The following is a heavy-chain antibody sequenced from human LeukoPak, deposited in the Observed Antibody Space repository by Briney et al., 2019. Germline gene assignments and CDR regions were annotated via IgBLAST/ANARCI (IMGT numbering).Heavy chain of an antibody. J-gene: IGHJ3*01. Sequence: GGSLRLSCAASGFTFSTYSMTWVRQAPGKGLEWVSYISPGSSTIYYADSVKGRFTISRDNAKNALYLQMNSLRAEDTAVYYCARERDGYTHDAFHVWGQGTMVTVSS. CDR2: ISPGSSTI. CDR1: GFTFSTYS. V-gene: IGHV3-48*01. CDR3: ARERDGYTHDAFHV. D-gene: IGHD5-24*01.